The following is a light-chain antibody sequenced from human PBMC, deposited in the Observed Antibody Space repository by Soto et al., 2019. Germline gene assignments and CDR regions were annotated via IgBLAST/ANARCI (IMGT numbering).Light chain of an antibody. V-gene: IGKV3-20*01. J-gene: IGKJ1*01. CDR1: QSVSSSY. Sequence: EIVLTQSPGTLSLSPGERDNLSCRAMQSVSSSYLARYQQKPGQAPRLLIYVASSRANGITDRFSGSGTGTDFILTISTLEPEDFAEYYHQPYGSSRTFGQETKVEIK. CDR3: QPYGSSRT. CDR2: VAS.